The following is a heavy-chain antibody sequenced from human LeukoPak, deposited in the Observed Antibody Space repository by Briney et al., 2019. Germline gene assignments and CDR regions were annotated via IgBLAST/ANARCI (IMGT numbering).Heavy chain of an antibody. CDR3: ARVHRHTVTTDYYYYMDV. J-gene: IGHJ6*03. D-gene: IGHD4-17*01. CDR1: GGSFSGYY. V-gene: IGHV4-34*01. Sequence: PSETLSLTCAVYGGSFSGYYWSWLRQPPGQGLEWIGEINHSGSTNYNPSLKSRVTISVDTSKNQFSLKLSSVTAADTAVYYCARVHRHTVTTDYYYYMDVWGKGTTVTVSS. CDR2: INHSGST.